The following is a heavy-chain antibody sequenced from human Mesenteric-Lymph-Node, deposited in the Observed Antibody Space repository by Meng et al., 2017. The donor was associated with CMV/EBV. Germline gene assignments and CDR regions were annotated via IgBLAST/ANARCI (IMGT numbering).Heavy chain of an antibody. J-gene: IGHJ4*02. CDR1: GFTFSRFT. D-gene: IGHD3-10*01. CDR2: ISNVGSND. Sequence: GESLKISCAASGFTFSRFTMYWVRQTPGRGLEWVALISNVGSNDYYADSVKGRFTISRDTSKKTLYPQVNSLRAEDTAVYYCARVSRHYGSGRNLDYWGQGTLVTVSS. CDR3: ARVSRHYGSGRNLDY. V-gene: IGHV3-30*14.